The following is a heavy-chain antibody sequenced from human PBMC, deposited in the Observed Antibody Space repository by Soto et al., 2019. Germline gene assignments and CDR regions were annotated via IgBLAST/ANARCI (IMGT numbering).Heavy chain of an antibody. Sequence: GESLKISCKASGYKFSNYWMSWVRQVPGRGLEWVGLIFPVDSDTRYSPSFQGQVTISADKSINTAYLQWNSLKASDTAIYYCVGRDEVRGNSGFWGQGTMVTVSS. D-gene: IGHD2-21*01. CDR2: IFPVDSDT. V-gene: IGHV5-51*01. CDR1: GYKFSNYW. CDR3: VGRDEVRGNSGF. J-gene: IGHJ4*02.